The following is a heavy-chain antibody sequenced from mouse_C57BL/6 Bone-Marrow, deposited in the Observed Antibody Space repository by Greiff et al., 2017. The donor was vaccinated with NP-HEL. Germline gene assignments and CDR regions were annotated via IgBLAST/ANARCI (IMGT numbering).Heavy chain of an antibody. CDR2: ISYDGSN. D-gene: IGHD1-1*01. J-gene: IGHJ4*01. Sequence: EVQLQESGPGLVKPSQSLSLTCSVTGYSITSGYYWNWIRQFPGNKLEWMGYISYDGSNNYNPSLKNRISITRDTSKNQFFLKLNSVTTEDTATYYCAAPARVVAPYAMDYWGQGTSVTVSS. V-gene: IGHV3-6*01. CDR1: GYSITSGYY. CDR3: AAPARVVAPYAMDY.